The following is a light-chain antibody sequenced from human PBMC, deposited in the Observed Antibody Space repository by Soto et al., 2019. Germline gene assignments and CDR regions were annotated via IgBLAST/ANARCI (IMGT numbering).Light chain of an antibody. CDR2: DAS. CDR3: QQRSAWPFT. J-gene: IGKJ4*01. CDR1: QSVSSY. V-gene: IGKV3-11*01. Sequence: EIVLTQSPATLSLSPGERATLSCRASQSVSSYLAWYQQKPGQAPRLLISDASNRAPGIPARFSGSGSGTDFTLTISSLEPEDFAVYYCQQRSAWPFTFGGGTKVEIK.